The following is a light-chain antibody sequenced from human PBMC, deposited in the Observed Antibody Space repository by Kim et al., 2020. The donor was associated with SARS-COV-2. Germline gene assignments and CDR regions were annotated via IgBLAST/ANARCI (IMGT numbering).Light chain of an antibody. V-gene: IGKV3-11*01. CDR3: QHRSDWWT. CDR2: NAS. CDR1: QSISSY. Sequence: EIVMTQSPATLSLPPGERATLSCRASQSISSYLAWYQQKPGQAPRLLIYNASNRATDIPARFSGSGSGTDFTLTISSLEPEDFAVYYCQHRSDWWTFGQGTKVDIK. J-gene: IGKJ1*01.